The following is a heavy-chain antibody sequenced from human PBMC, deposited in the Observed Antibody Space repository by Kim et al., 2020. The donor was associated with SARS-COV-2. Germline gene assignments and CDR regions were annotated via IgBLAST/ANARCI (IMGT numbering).Heavy chain of an antibody. CDR2: IYYSGST. CDR3: ARIHSSGWYGEYFDL. V-gene: IGHV4-30-4*01. D-gene: IGHD6-19*01. J-gene: IGHJ2*01. CDR1: GGSISSGDYY. Sequence: SETLSLTCTVSGGSISSGDYYWSWIRQPPGKGLEWIGYIYYSGSTYYNPSLKSRVTISVDTSKNQFSLKLSSVTAADTAVYYCARIHSSGWYGEYFDLWGRGTLVTVSS.